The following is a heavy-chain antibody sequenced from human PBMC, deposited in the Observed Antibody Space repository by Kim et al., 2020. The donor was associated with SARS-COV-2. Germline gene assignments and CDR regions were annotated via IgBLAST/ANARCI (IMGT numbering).Heavy chain of an antibody. J-gene: IGHJ3*02. Sequence: LKSRVTISVDPSKNQFSLKLSSVTAADTAVYYCARARAGWFGEPMRAFDIWGQGTMVTVSS. D-gene: IGHD3-10*01. CDR3: ARARAGWFGEPMRAFDI. V-gene: IGHV4-34*01.